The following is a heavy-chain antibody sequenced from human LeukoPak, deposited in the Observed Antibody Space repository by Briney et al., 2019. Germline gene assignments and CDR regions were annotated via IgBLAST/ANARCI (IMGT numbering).Heavy chain of an antibody. CDR1: GFTFDDYA. Sequence: GGSLRLSCAASGFTFDDYAMHWVRQAPGKGLEWVSGISWNSGSIGYADSVKGRFTISRDNAKNSLYLQMNSLRAEDTAVYYCLRDLNWSLDQWGQGTLDTVSS. CDR3: LRDLNWSLDQ. D-gene: IGHD1-20*01. V-gene: IGHV3-9*01. J-gene: IGHJ4*02. CDR2: ISWNSGSI.